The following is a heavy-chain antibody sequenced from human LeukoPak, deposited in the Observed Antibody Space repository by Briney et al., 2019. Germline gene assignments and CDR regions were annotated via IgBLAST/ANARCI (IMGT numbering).Heavy chain of an antibody. CDR1: GFTFSSYA. CDR2: ISGSGGST. V-gene: IGHV3-23*01. Sequence: GGSLRLSCAASGFTFSSYAMSWVRQAPGKGLEWVSAISGSGGSTYYADSVKGRFTISRDNSKNTLYLQMNSLRAEDTAVYYCAKDLQRLASYYYYGMDVWGQGTTVTVSS. D-gene: IGHD1-1*01. CDR3: AKDLQRLASYYYYGMDV. J-gene: IGHJ6*02.